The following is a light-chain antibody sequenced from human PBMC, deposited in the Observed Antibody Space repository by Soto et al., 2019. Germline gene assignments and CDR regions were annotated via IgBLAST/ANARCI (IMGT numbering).Light chain of an antibody. CDR2: VAS. CDR3: QQSFSTPQT. J-gene: IGKJ4*01. V-gene: IGKV1-39*01. CDR1: QSINIY. Sequence: DIQMTQSPSSLSASLGGSVTITCRASQSINIYLSWYQQKPGKAPKLLINVASTLQGGVPSRFSGSGSGTEFTLAISSLQPEDSATYYCQQSFSTPQTFGGGTKVDIK.